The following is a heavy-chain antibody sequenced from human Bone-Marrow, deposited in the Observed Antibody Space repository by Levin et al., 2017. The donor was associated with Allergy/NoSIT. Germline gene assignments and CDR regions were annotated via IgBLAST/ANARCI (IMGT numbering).Heavy chain of an antibody. CDR3: ARDFGFWNGHSDYMDV. J-gene: IGHJ6*03. CDR2: INPYSGST. D-gene: IGHD3-3*01. CDR1: GYTFTGHY. Sequence: PGASVKVSCKTSGYTFTGHYLHWVRQAPGQGLEWMGRINPYSGSTSHAQQFQGRVTMTRDTSISTAYLELSRLRSDDTALYYCARDFGFWNGHSDYMDVWGNGTTVTVSS. V-gene: IGHV1-2*06.